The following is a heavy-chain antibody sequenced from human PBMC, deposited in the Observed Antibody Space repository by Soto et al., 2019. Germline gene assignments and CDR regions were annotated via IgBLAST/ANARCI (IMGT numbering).Heavy chain of an antibody. J-gene: IGHJ4*02. CDR3: ARDLTMVRGVITRGYFDY. CDR1: GYTFTGYY. CDR2: INPNSGGT. D-gene: IGHD3-10*01. V-gene: IGHV1-2*04. Sequence: ASVKVSCKASGYTFTGYYMHWVRQAPGQGLEWMGWINPNSGGTNYAQKFQGWVTMTRDTSISTAYMELSRLRSDDTAVYYCARDLTMVRGVITRGYFDYWGQGTLVTVSS.